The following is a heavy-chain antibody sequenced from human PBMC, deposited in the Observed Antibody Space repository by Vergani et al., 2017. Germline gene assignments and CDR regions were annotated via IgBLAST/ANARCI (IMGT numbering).Heavy chain of an antibody. Sequence: VQLLESGAEVKKPGSSVKVSCKASGGTFSSYAISWVRQAPGQGLEWMGGIIPIFGTANYAQKFQGRVTITADESTSTAYMELSSLRSEDTAVYYCARYCSSTSCYRAGNNWFDPWGQGTLVTVSS. CDR3: ARYCSSTSCYRAGNNWFDP. CDR2: IIPIFGTA. D-gene: IGHD2-2*01. V-gene: IGHV1-69*01. CDR1: GGTFSSYA. J-gene: IGHJ5*02.